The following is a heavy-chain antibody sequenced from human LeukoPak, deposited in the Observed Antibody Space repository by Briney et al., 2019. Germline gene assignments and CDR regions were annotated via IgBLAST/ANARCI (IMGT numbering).Heavy chain of an antibody. V-gene: IGHV3-23*01. D-gene: IGHD3-10*01. CDR2: ISGSGGST. J-gene: IGHJ4*02. CDR1: RFTFSSYA. CDR3: AKDQDPHSYGSGSYAPFDY. Sequence: GGSLRLSCAASRFTFSSYAVTWVRQAPGKGLEWVSAISGSGGSTYYADSVKGRFTISRDNSKSPLYLQMSSLRAEDTAIYYCAKDQDPHSYGSGSYAPFDYWGQGTLVTVSS.